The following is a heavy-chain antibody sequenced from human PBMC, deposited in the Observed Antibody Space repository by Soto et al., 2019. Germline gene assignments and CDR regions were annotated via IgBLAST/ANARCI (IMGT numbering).Heavy chain of an antibody. J-gene: IGHJ4*02. V-gene: IGHV3-11*01. CDR3: AGEPNYDYIWGSYRNDDY. D-gene: IGHD3-16*02. CDR1: GFTFSDYY. Sequence: QVQLVESGGGLVKPGGSLRLSCAASGFTFSDYYMSWIRQAPGKGLEWVSYISSSGSTIYYADSVKGRFTISRDNAKNSLYLQMNSLRAEDTAMYYCAGEPNYDYIWGSYRNDDYWGQGTLVTVSS. CDR2: ISSSGSTI.